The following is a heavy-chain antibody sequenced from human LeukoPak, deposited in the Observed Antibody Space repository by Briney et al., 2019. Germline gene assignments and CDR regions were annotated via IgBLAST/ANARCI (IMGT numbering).Heavy chain of an antibody. Sequence: PGGSLRLSCAASGFTFSSYSMNWVRQAPGKGLEWVSSISSSSSYIYYADSVKGRFTISRDNAKNSLYLQMNSLRAEDTAVYYCARGVQSYDSSGYPPDYWGQGTLVTVSS. CDR1: GFTFSSYS. D-gene: IGHD3-22*01. J-gene: IGHJ4*02. V-gene: IGHV3-21*01. CDR3: ARGVQSYDSSGYPPDY. CDR2: ISSSSSYI.